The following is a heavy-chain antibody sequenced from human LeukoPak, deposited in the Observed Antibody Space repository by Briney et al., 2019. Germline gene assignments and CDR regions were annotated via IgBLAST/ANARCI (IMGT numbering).Heavy chain of an antibody. D-gene: IGHD6-13*01. J-gene: IGHJ5*02. CDR2: ICSNGGST. Sequence: GGSLRLSCAASGFTFSSYAMSWVRQAPGEGLEWVSAICSNGGSTYYADCVKGQFNIYRDNFKNTLYLQMSSLRAENTAVYYCARDARGVAAPDRWGQGTLVTVSS. V-gene: IGHV3-23*01. CDR1: GFTFSSYA. CDR3: ARDARGVAAPDR.